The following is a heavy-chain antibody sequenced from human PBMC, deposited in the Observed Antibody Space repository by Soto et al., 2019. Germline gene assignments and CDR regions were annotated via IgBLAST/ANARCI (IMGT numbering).Heavy chain of an antibody. CDR1: GLLFSNYS. V-gene: IGHV3-21*06. D-gene: IGHD6-19*01. J-gene: IGHJ1*01. Sequence: GSLRLSCAASGLLFSNYSMNFFGHFAFKGLEWVSSISKSGTYIDYADSLKGRFTISRDNAKNSLFLQMNSLRAEDTAVYYCANGASSGWYGEYFQHWGQGALVTVSS. CDR3: ANGASSGWYGEYFQH. CDR2: ISKSGTYI.